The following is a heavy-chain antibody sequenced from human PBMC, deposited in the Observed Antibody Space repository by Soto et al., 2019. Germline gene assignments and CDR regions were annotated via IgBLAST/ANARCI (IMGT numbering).Heavy chain of an antibody. J-gene: IGHJ4*02. Sequence: QVQLQESGPGLVKPSQTLSLTCTVSGGSISSGDYYWSWIRQPPGKGLEWIGYIYYSGSTYYNPSLTSRCTISVDTSKNQFSLKLSSVTAADKAVYYWARVAGYDSSGELDYWGQGTLVTVSS. CDR3: ARVAGYDSSGELDY. CDR1: GGSISSGDYY. CDR2: IYYSGST. D-gene: IGHD3-22*01. V-gene: IGHV4-30-4*01.